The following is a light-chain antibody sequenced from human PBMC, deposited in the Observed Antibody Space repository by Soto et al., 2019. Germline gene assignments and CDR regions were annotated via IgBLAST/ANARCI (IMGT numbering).Light chain of an antibody. J-gene: IGKJ4*01. Sequence: DIQMTQSPSSLSASVGDRVTITCRASQSISSYLSWYQQKPGKAPKLVISDAFSLQSGVPSRFSGSGSGTDFTLTISSVQPEDFATYYCLQSYSAPLTFGGGTKVETK. CDR3: LQSYSAPLT. CDR2: DAF. CDR1: QSISSY. V-gene: IGKV1-39*01.